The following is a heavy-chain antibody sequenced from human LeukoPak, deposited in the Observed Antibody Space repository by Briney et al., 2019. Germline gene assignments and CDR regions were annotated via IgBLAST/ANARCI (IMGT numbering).Heavy chain of an antibody. D-gene: IGHD3-10*01. V-gene: IGHV4-61*09. CDR3: TKGRGI. Sequence: SQTLSLTCTVSGGSISSGSYDWYWIRQPAGKGLEWIGHLYTSGRMSYNPSHKSRVTISVDTSKNQFSLKLTSVTAADTAVYYCTKGRGIWGQGTLVTVSS. CDR2: LYTSGRM. CDR1: GGSISSGSYD. J-gene: IGHJ4*02.